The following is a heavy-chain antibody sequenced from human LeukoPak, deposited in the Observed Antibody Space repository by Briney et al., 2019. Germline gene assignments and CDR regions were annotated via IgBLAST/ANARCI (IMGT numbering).Heavy chain of an antibody. CDR1: GYTFTRNT. Sequence: ASVKVSCKASGYTFTRNTINWVRQAPGQGLEWMGRINPNSGGTNYAQRFQGRVTMTRDTSISTAYMELSRLRSDDTAVYYCARAESSNWDAKYFFDYWGQGTLVTVSS. V-gene: IGHV1-2*06. D-gene: IGHD4-11*01. J-gene: IGHJ4*02. CDR2: INPNSGGT. CDR3: ARAESSNWDAKYFFDY.